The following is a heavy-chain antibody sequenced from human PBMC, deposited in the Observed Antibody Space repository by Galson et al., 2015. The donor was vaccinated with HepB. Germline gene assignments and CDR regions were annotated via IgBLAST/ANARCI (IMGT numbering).Heavy chain of an antibody. CDR3: ARGGRMSSSSYNWFDP. Sequence: SVKVSCKASGYTFTGYYMHWVRQAPGQGLEWMGWINPNSGGTNYAQKFQGWVTMTRDTSISTAYMELSRLRSDDTAVYYCARGGRMSSSSYNWFDPWGQGTLVTASS. CDR2: INPNSGGT. V-gene: IGHV1-2*04. J-gene: IGHJ5*02. CDR1: GYTFTGYY. D-gene: IGHD6-6*01.